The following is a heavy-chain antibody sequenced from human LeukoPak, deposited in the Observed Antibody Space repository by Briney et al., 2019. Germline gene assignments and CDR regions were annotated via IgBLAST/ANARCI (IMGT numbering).Heavy chain of an antibody. J-gene: IGHJ4*02. V-gene: IGHV3-30*18. D-gene: IGHD3-10*01. CDR3: AKPYYYGSGTPSYFDY. CDR2: TSYDGSKK. CDR1: GFTFSSYG. Sequence: PGGSLRLSCAASGFTFSSYGMHWVRQAPGTGLEWVAVTSYDGSKKFYADSVKGRFTISRDNSKNTLYLQMNSLRAEDTAVYYCAKPYYYGSGTPSYFDYWGQGTLVTVSS.